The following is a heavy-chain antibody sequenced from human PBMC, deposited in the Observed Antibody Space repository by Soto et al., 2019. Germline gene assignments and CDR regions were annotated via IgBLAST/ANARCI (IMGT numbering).Heavy chain of an antibody. D-gene: IGHD6-13*01. Sequence: EVQLVESGGGLVKPGGSLRLSCAASVFTFSSYTMSWVRQAPGKGLEWVSSISSSSAYIYYADSLKGRFTISRDNAKNSLYLQVNSLRAEDTAVYYCARGAVAGAGIPTYYFDYWGQGTLVTVSS. CDR3: ARGAVAGAGIPTYYFDY. V-gene: IGHV3-21*01. CDR1: VFTFSSYT. J-gene: IGHJ4*02. CDR2: ISSSSAYI.